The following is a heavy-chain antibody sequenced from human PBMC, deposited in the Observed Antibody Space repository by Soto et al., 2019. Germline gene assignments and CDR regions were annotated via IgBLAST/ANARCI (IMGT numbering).Heavy chain of an antibody. CDR3: ARPRGYSYGFDGMDV. D-gene: IGHD5-18*01. CDR1: GYSFTSYW. Sequence: GESLTISYKGSGYSFTSYWISWVRQMPGKGLEWMGRIDPSDSYTNYSPSFQGHVTISADKSISTAYLQWSSLKASDTAMYYWARPRGYSYGFDGMDVWGQGTTVTVSS. J-gene: IGHJ6*02. CDR2: IDPSDSYT. V-gene: IGHV5-10-1*01.